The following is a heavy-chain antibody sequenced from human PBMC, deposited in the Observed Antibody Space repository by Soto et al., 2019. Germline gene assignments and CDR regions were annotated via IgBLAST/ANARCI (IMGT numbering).Heavy chain of an antibody. D-gene: IGHD1-7*01. CDR1: GGTLSNYA. V-gene: IGHV1-69*06. CDR3: ARDMTRTVVPYVDF. Sequence: GASVKVSCKASGGTLSNYAISWVRQAPGQGLAWMGRIIPISGAANYAQKFQGRVTITADKSTSTSYMELSSLRSEDTAVYYCARDMTRTVVPYVDFWGQGTLVTVSS. CDR2: IIPISGAA. J-gene: IGHJ4*02.